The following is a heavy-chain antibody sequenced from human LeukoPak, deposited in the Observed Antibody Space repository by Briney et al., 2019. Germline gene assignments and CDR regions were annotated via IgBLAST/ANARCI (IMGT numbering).Heavy chain of an antibody. CDR2: ISYDGSNE. CDR1: GFTFSSYG. Sequence: GGSLRLPCAASGFTFSSYGMHWVRQAPGKGLEWLAVISYDGSNEYYAHSVKGRFTISRDNSKNTLFLQMNSLRPEDTAVYYCAKARGTYYFDCWGQGTLVTVSS. D-gene: IGHD6-25*01. V-gene: IGHV3-30*18. J-gene: IGHJ4*02. CDR3: AKARGTYYFDC.